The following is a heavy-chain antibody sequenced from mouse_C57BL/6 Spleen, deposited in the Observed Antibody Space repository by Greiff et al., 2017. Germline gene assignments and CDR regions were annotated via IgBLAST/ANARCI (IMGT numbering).Heavy chain of an antibody. Sequence: VQLVESGAELAKPGASVKLSCKASGYTFTSYWMHWVKQRPGQGLEWIGYINPSSGYTKYNQKFKDKATLTADKSSSTAYMQLSSLTYEDSAVYYCARFTTVVATGMDYWGQGTSVTVSS. CDR2: INPSSGYT. CDR3: ARFTTVVATGMDY. CDR1: GYTFTSYW. V-gene: IGHV1-7*01. D-gene: IGHD1-1*01. J-gene: IGHJ4*01.